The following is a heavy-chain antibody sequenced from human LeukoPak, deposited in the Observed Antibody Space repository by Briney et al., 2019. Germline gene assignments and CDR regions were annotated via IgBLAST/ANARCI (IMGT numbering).Heavy chain of an antibody. D-gene: IGHD2-2*01. CDR1: GGSISSYY. CDR2: IYTSGST. V-gene: IGHV4-4*09. CDR3: AGGLSSIGLGYCYHYYMDV. J-gene: IGHJ6*03. Sequence: PSETLSLTCTVSGGSISSYYWSWIRQPPGKGLEWIGYIYTSGSTNYNPSLKSRVTISVDTSKNQFSLKLSSVTAADTAVYYCAGGLSSIGLGYCYHYYMDVWGKGTTVTVSS.